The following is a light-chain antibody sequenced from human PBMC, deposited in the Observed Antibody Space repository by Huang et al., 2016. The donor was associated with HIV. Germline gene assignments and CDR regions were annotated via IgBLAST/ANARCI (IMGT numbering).Light chain of an antibody. CDR2: SAS. CDR1: RAISNS. CDR3: QQYYDTLLT. V-gene: IGKV1-NL1*01. Sequence: DIQMTQSPSSLSASIGDRVTITCRASRAISNSLAWYQQKAGKAPKLLVYSASKLQSGVPSRFSDSGSGTDYTLTISSLQPEDFATYYCQQYYDTLLTFGQGTKVDIK. J-gene: IGKJ1*01.